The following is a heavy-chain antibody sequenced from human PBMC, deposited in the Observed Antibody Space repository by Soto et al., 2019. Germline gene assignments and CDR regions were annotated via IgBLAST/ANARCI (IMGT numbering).Heavy chain of an antibody. D-gene: IGHD6-6*01. J-gene: IGHJ5*02. CDR1: GYSFTSYW. CDR3: ARLSAISIAFLYALFYP. Sequence: PGESLKISCKGSGYSFTSYWIGWVRQMPGKALEWMGIIYPGDSDTRYSPSFQGQVTISADKSISTAYLQWSSLKASDTAMYYCARLSAISIAFLYALFYPWGQGXLVTVPS. V-gene: IGHV5-51*01. CDR2: IYPGDSDT.